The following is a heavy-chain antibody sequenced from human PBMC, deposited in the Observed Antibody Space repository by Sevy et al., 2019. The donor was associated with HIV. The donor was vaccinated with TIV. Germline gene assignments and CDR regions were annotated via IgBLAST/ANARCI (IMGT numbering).Heavy chain of an antibody. D-gene: IGHD6-19*01. J-gene: IGHJ4*02. CDR1: GGSISSSSYY. Sequence: SETLSLTCTVSGGSISSSSYYWGWIRQPPGKGLEWIGSIYYSGSTNYNPSLKSRVTISVDTSKNQFSRKLSSVTAADSAVYYCARMDIAVAGSYTFDYWGQGTLVTVSS. V-gene: IGHV4-39*01. CDR2: IYYSGST. CDR3: ARMDIAVAGSYTFDY.